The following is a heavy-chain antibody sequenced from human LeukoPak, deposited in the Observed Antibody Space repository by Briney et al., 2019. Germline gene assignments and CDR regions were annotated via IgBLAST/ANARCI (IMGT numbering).Heavy chain of an antibody. D-gene: IGHD3-22*01. Sequence: ASVKVSCKASGYTFTGYYMHWVRQAPGQGLEWMGGIIPIFGTANYAQKFQGRVTITADESTSTAYMELSSLRSEDTAVYYCALYYYDSSGHPPIGYYYYYGMDVWGQGTTVTVSS. CDR1: GYTFTGYY. J-gene: IGHJ6*02. CDR2: IIPIFGTA. CDR3: ALYYYDSSGHPPIGYYYYYGMDV. V-gene: IGHV1-69*13.